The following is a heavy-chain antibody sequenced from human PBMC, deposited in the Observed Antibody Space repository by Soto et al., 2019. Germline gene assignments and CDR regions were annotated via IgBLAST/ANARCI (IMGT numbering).Heavy chain of an antibody. V-gene: IGHV4-59*01. J-gene: IGHJ4*02. CDR2: IYYSGST. Sequence: PSETMSLTCTVSGGSISSYYWSWIRQPPGKGLEWIGYIYYSGSTNYNPSLKSRVTISVDTSKNQFSLKLSSVTAADTAVYYCARAYAYYFDYWGQGTLVTVSS. CDR3: ARAYAYYFDY. CDR1: GGSISSYY.